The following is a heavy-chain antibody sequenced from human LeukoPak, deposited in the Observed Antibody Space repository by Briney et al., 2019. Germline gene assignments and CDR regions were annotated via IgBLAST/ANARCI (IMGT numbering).Heavy chain of an antibody. J-gene: IGHJ4*02. Sequence: GGPLRLSCAASGFTFHSYSMHWVRQAPGKGLEWVSSISSSSSYIYYADSVKGRFTISRDNAKNSLYLQMNSLRAEDTAVYYCARVSNYYDSSGYYLGIDYWGQGTLVTVSS. V-gene: IGHV3-21*01. D-gene: IGHD3-22*01. CDR3: ARVSNYYDSSGYYLGIDY. CDR2: ISSSSSYI. CDR1: GFTFHSYS.